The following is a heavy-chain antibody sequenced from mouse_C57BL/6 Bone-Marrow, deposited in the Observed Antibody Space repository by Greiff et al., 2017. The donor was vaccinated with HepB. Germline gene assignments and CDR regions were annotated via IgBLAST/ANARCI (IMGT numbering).Heavy chain of an antibody. CDR2: IDPSDSYT. Sequence: VQLQQPGAELVMPGASVKLSCKASGYTFTSYWMHWVKQRPGQGLEWIGEIDPSDSYTNYNQKFKGKSTLTVDKSSSTAYMQLSSLTSEDSAVYYCAREGYSNSLFAYWGQGTRVTVSA. D-gene: IGHD2-5*01. V-gene: IGHV1-69*01. CDR3: AREGYSNSLFAY. CDR1: GYTFTSYW. J-gene: IGHJ3*01.